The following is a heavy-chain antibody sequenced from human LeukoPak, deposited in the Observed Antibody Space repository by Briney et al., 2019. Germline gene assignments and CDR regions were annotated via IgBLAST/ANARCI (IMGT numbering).Heavy chain of an antibody. Sequence: GESLKISCKGSGYSFTSYWIGWVRPMHGKGLEWMGIIYPGDSDTRYSPSFQGQVTISADKSISTAYLQWSSLNASDTAMYYCWSSGYYGSGRSGYFDYWGQGTLVTVSS. CDR1: GYSFTSYW. D-gene: IGHD3-10*01. J-gene: IGHJ4*02. CDR2: IYPGDSDT. V-gene: IGHV5-51*01. CDR3: WSSGYYGSGRSGYFDY.